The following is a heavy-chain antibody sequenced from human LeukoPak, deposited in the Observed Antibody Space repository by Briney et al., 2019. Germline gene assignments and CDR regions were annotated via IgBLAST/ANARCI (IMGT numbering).Heavy chain of an antibody. J-gene: IGHJ1*01. D-gene: IGHD3-9*01. CDR1: GGSISSYH. V-gene: IGHV4-59*01. Sequence: SETLSLTCTVSGGSISSYHWSWIRQPPGKGLEWIGYIYYSGSTNYNPSLKSRVTISVDTSKNQFSLKLSSVTAADTAVYYCARELRYSSGFQHWGQGTLVTVSS. CDR2: IYYSGST. CDR3: ARELRYSSGFQH.